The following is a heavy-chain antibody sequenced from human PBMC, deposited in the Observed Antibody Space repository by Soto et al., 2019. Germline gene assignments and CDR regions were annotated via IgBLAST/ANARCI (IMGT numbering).Heavy chain of an antibody. Sequence: SGPTLVNPTQTLTLTCTFSGFSLSTSGVGVGWIRQPPGKALEWLALIYWDDDKRYSPSLKSRLTITKDTPKNQVVLTMTNMDPVDTATYYCARVLFSGGYYAVPFDPWGQGTLVTVSS. D-gene: IGHD1-26*01. CDR3: ARVLFSGGYYAVPFDP. CDR1: GFSLSTSGVG. J-gene: IGHJ5*02. V-gene: IGHV2-5*02. CDR2: IYWDDDK.